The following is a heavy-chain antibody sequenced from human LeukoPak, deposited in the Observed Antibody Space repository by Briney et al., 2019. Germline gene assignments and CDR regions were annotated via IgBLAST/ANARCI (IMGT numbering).Heavy chain of an antibody. D-gene: IGHD4/OR15-4a*01. Sequence: PGGSLRLSCTASGFTFSTSWMNWVRQAPGRGLEWVANIEHDGSHTYYADSVKGRFTISRDNAKNSLYLQMDSLRAEDTAVYYCARRAGAYSHPYDYWGQGTLVTVSS. J-gene: IGHJ4*02. CDR1: GFTFSTSW. CDR3: ARRAGAYSHPYDY. V-gene: IGHV3-7*03. CDR2: IEHDGSHT.